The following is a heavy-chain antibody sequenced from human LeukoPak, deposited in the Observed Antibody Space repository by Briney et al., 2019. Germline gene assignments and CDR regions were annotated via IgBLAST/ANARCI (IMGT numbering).Heavy chain of an antibody. D-gene: IGHD3-16*01. Sequence: GGSLRPSCAASGFPFSNFAMHWVRQAPGKGLGWVAVISYDGDNEYYADSVKGQFTISRDNSKDRLYLQMNSLRPEDTAMYYCARVRGGRSWYYYGMDVWGRGTTVTVSS. V-gene: IGHV3-30-3*01. CDR1: GFPFSNFA. CDR3: ARVRGGRSWYYYGMDV. CDR2: ISYDGDNE. J-gene: IGHJ6*02.